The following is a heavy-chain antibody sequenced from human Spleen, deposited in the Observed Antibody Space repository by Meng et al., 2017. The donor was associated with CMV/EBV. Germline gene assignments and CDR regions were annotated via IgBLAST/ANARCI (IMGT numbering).Heavy chain of an antibody. V-gene: IGHV5-51*01. CDR2: IYPGDSDT. CDR3: ARHGLGYCSSTSCNWFDP. D-gene: IGHD2-2*01. CDR1: GYSFTSYW. Sequence: GGSLRLSCKGSGYSFTSYWIGWVRQMPGKGLEWMGIIYPGDSDTRYSPSFQGQVTISADKSISTAYLQWSSLKASDTAMYYCARHGLGYCSSTSCNWFDPWGQGTLVTVSS. J-gene: IGHJ5*02.